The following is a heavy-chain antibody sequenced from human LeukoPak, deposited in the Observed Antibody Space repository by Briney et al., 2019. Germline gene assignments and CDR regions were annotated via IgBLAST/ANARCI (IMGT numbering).Heavy chain of an antibody. Sequence: ASVKVSCKASGYTFTGYYMHWVRQAPGQGLEWMGIINPSGGSTGYAQKFQGRVTMTRDTSTSTVYMELSSLRSEDTAVYYCHVSWGIVVVPAAIGVGLGDYWGQGTLVTVSS. CDR1: GYTFTGYY. D-gene: IGHD2-2*02. CDR3: HVSWGIVVVPAAIGVGLGDY. V-gene: IGHV1-46*01. CDR2: INPSGGST. J-gene: IGHJ4*02.